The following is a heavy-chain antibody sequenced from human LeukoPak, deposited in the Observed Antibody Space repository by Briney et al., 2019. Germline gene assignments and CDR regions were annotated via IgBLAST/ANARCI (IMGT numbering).Heavy chain of an antibody. J-gene: IGHJ5*02. CDR2: ISASGTT. Sequence: GGSLRLSCAASGFTSSFYAFNWVRQAPGKGVEWVSLISASGTTDYADSVKGRFTISRDNSKNMLYLQMNSLRAEDTAVYYCAKCAGNCPRGWFDPWGQGPWSPSPQ. D-gene: IGHD1-1*01. CDR3: AKCAGNCPRGWFDP. CDR1: GFTSSFYA. V-gene: IGHV3-23*01.